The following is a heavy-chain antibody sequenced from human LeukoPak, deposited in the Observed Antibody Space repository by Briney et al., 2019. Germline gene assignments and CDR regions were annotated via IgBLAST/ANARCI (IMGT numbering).Heavy chain of an antibody. D-gene: IGHD6-13*01. J-gene: IGHJ4*02. CDR2: VYYNGNT. CDR1: GDSFSRNNYY. Sequence: SETLSLTCTISGDSFSRNNYYWGMIRQPPGKGLEWIGTVYYNGNTQYNPSLKSRVTLSGDASKNQFSLRLRSVPAADTAVYYCAKYESGTMLDYWGQGILVTVFS. CDR3: AKYESGTMLDY. V-gene: IGHV4-39*01.